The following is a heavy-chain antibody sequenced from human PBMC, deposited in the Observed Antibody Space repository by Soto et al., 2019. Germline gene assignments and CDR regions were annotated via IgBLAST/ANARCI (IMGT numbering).Heavy chain of an antibody. J-gene: IGHJ2*01. CDR3: ACFFFQAEDGIRYVRSVSAFLLNRSSDL. V-gene: IGHV4-39*02. CDR2: SYYSGST. Sequence: QPPGKGLEWIGSSYYSGSTYYNPSLKSRVTISVDTSKIHFSLKLTSVSAADTVAYYCACFFFQAEDGIRYVRSVSAFLLNRSSDL. D-gene: IGHD3-10*02.